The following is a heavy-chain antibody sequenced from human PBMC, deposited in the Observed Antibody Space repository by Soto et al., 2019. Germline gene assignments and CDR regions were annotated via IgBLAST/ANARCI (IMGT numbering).Heavy chain of an antibody. Sequence: ASVKVSCKASGYKFTSYGISWVRQATGQGLEWMGWISAYNGNTNYAQKLQVRVTMTTDTSTSTSYMELTSLRSDYKAVYYCARDSSSWYYYYYGMDNLDKETTITVSS. CDR1: GYKFTSYG. J-gene: IGHJ6*04. D-gene: IGHD6-13*01. V-gene: IGHV1-18*01. CDR3: ARDSSSWYYYYYGMDN. CDR2: ISAYNGNT.